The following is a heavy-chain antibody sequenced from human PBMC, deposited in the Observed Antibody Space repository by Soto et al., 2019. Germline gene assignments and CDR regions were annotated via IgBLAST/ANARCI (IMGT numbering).Heavy chain of an antibody. D-gene: IGHD2-2*01. J-gene: IGHJ6*02. CDR2: IGESGTPT. CDR1: GFTFSSYA. CDR3: ARYIPGVRYYGMDV. V-gene: IGHV3-23*01. Sequence: EVQLLESGGGLVQPGGSLRLSCAVSGFTFSSYAMKWVCQAPGKGLEWVSLIGESGTPTYYADSVKGRLTISRDNSGNTLFLEMYSLRAEDTAVYYCARYIPGVRYYGMDVWGQGTTVTVSS.